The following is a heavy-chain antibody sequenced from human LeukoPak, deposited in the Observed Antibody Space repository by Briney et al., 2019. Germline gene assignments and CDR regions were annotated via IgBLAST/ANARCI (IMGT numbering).Heavy chain of an antibody. Sequence: SETLSLTCTVSGYSMSSGYYWGWIRQPPERGLEWIGSMYHTGSTYYNPSLKSRVTISVDTSKNQFSLKLSSVTAADTAVYYCAGFTGIVGEPRGAFDIWGQGTMVTVSS. V-gene: IGHV4-38-2*02. D-gene: IGHD1-26*01. J-gene: IGHJ3*02. CDR1: GYSMSSGYY. CDR2: MYHTGST. CDR3: AGFTGIVGEPRGAFDI.